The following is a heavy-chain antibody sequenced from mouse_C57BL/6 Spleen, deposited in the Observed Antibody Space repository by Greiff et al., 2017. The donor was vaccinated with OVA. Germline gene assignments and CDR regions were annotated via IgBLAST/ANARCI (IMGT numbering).Heavy chain of an antibody. Sequence: QVQLKQSGAELVKPGASVKISCKASGYAFSSYWMNWVKQRPGKGLEWIGQIYPGDGDTNYNGKFKGKATLTADKSSSTAYMQLSSLTSEDSAVYFCAKSGWLLRSMDYWGQGTSVTVSS. J-gene: IGHJ4*01. CDR2: IYPGDGDT. CDR1: GYAFSSYW. CDR3: AKSGWLLRSMDY. V-gene: IGHV1-80*01. D-gene: IGHD2-3*01.